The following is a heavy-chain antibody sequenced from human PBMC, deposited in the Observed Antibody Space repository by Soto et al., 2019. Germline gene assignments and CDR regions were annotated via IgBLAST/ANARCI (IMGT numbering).Heavy chain of an antibody. D-gene: IGHD2-15*01. CDR3: ARVVSYIYYFDY. CDR2: IYYSGST. V-gene: IGHV4-39*01. CDR1: GGSISSSSYY. Sequence: QLQLQESGPGLVKPSETLSLTCTVSGGSISSSSYYWGWIRQPPGKGLEWIGSIYYSGSTYYNPSLKSRVTISVDTSKNQFSLKLSSVTAADTAVYYCARVVSYIYYFDYWGQGTLVTVSS. J-gene: IGHJ4*02.